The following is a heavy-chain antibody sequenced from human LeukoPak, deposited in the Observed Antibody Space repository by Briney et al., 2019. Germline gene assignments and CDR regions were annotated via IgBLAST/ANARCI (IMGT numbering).Heavy chain of an antibody. Sequence: GASLKVSCKSSGYTFTDYSIHWVRQAPGQGLEWIGWINPTNGGTNYVQKFQGRVTMTRDTSISTAYMDLRSLRSDDTAVYYCARDRGNRGYSFNNWGQGTLVTVSS. CDR3: ARDRGNRGYSFNN. J-gene: IGHJ4*02. D-gene: IGHD5-18*01. CDR1: GYTFTDYS. V-gene: IGHV1-2*02. CDR2: INPTNGGT.